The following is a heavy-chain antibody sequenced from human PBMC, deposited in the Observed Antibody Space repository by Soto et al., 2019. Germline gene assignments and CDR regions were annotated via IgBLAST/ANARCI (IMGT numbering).Heavy chain of an antibody. D-gene: IGHD3-3*01. Sequence: QLQLQESGSGLVKPSQTLSLTCAVSGGSISSGGYSWSWIRQPPGKGLEWIGYIYHSGSTYYNPSVMSRVTISVDRSKTQFSLKLSSVTAADTAVYYCARCEWPGAHFDYWGQGTLVTVSS. CDR1: GGSISSGGYS. CDR2: IYHSGST. V-gene: IGHV4-30-2*01. J-gene: IGHJ4*02. CDR3: ARCEWPGAHFDY.